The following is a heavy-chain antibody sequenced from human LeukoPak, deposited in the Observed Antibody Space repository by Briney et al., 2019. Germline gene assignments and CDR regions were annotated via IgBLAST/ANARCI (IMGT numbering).Heavy chain of an antibody. J-gene: IGHJ6*03. D-gene: IGHD6-6*01. V-gene: IGHV4-4*02. CDR3: ARWSGSVTARNYYYYMDV. Sequence: SGTLSLTCAVSGDSISSNKWWSWVRQPPGKGLEWIGEILHSGSTNYNPSLKSRLTMSVDKSNNQFSLNLSSVTAADTAVYYCARWSGSVTARNYYYYMDVWGEGTTVTVSS. CDR2: ILHSGST. CDR1: GDSISSNKW.